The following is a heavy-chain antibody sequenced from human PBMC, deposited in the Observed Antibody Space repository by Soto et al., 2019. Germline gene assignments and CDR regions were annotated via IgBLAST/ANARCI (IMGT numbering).Heavy chain of an antibody. D-gene: IGHD2-8*02. J-gene: IGHJ4*02. CDR1: DFSFTHHA. V-gene: IGHV3-23*01. CDR2: LSHDGGNI. CDR3: AKQMGTWVGTAIDF. Sequence: PGGSLRLSCVAPDFSFTHHAMTWVRLPPGKGLQWVAALSHDGGNIYYRDSVRGRFTISRDNSKNTLYLQMHSLKAEDTAVYFCAKQMGTWVGTAIDFWGQGTQVTVSS.